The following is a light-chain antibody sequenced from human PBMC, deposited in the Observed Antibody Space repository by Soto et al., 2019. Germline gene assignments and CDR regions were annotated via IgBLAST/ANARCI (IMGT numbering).Light chain of an antibody. CDR2: GAS. J-gene: IGKJ2*01. CDR3: QQYGNSPFT. V-gene: IGKV3-20*01. CDR1: QSVSRNS. Sequence: EIVLTQSPGTLSLSPGGRATLSCRASQSVSRNSLAWHQHKPGQAPRILIFGASSRATGIPDRFSGSGSGTDFTLTISRLEPEDFAVYYCQQYGNSPFTFGQGTKVEIK.